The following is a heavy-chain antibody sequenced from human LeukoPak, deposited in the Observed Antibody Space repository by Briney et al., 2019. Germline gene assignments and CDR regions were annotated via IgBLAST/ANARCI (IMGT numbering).Heavy chain of an antibody. V-gene: IGHV3-23*01. D-gene: IGHD6-13*01. Sequence: PGGSLRISCAAHGFTFSSYAMNWVRQAPGKGLEWVSAISGAGGSTYYADSVKGRFNISRDSSKKTLYLQMNSLRAEDTAMYYCAKGSFIYSSSLFDYWGQGTLVTVSS. CDR3: AKGSFIYSSSLFDY. CDR2: ISGAGGST. CDR1: GFTFSSYA. J-gene: IGHJ4*02.